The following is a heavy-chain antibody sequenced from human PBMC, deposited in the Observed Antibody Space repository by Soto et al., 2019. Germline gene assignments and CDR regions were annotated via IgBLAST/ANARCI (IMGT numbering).Heavy chain of an antibody. D-gene: IGHD1-26*01. CDR2: ISSSGSTI. V-gene: IGHV3-11*01. Sequence: NPGGSLRLSCAASGFTFSDYYMSWIRQAPGRGLEWVSYISSSGSTIYYADSVKGRFTISRDNAKNSLYLQMNSLRAEDTAVYYCARVVGATTDDAFDIWGKGTMVTVSS. J-gene: IGHJ3*02. CDR1: GFTFSDYY. CDR3: ARVVGATTDDAFDI.